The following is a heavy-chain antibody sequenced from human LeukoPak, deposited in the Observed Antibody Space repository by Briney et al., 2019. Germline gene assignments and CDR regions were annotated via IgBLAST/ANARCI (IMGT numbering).Heavy chain of an antibody. Sequence: PGGSLRLSCAAIGFTFSSYAMSWVRQAPGKGLEWVSGISGSGDSTDYADSVKGRFTISRDNSKNTLYLQMNSLKAEDTAVYYCARDAISGSYGMDVWGQGTTVTVSS. D-gene: IGHD3-10*01. V-gene: IGHV3-23*01. CDR1: GFTFSSYA. CDR3: ARDAISGSYGMDV. J-gene: IGHJ6*02. CDR2: ISGSGDST.